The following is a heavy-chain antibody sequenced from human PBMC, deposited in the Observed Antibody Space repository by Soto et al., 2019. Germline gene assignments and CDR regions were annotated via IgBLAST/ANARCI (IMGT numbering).Heavy chain of an antibody. D-gene: IGHD6-13*01. CDR2: IYYSGST. J-gene: IGHJ6*02. CDR3: ARLKYSSSWYYYYYGMDV. CDR1: GGSISSSSYY. V-gene: IGHV4-39*01. Sequence: SETLSLTCTVSGGSISSSSYYWGWIRQPPGKGLEWIGSIYYSGSTYYNTSLKSRVTISVDTSKNQFSLKLSSVTAADTAVCYCARLKYSSSWYYYYYGMDVWGQGTTVTVSS.